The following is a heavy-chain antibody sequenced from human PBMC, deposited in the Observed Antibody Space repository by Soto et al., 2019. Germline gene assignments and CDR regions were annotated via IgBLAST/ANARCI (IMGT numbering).Heavy chain of an antibody. J-gene: IGHJ4*02. CDR2: ITGGGDNT. D-gene: IGHD3-9*01. CDR3: TQDGGSRDWLTVN. Sequence: EVQLLESGGDLVQPGGSLRLSCAASGFTFTSYAMSWIRQAPGKGLEWVSAITGGGDNTYYADSVKGRFTISRDNSQNTLYLKLTSLRAEDTAFYYCTQDGGSRDWLTVNWGQGNLVTVSS. CDR1: GFTFTSYA. V-gene: IGHV3-23*01.